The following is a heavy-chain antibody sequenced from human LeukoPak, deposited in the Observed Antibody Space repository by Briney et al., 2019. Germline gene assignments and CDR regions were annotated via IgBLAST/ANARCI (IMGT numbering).Heavy chain of an antibody. CDR3: ARGDSSGWYGVDY. Sequence: ASVKGSCKGSGYTFTSYDINWVRQATGQGLEWMGWMNPNSGNTGYAQKFQGRVTMTRSTSISTAYMELSSLRFEDTAVYYCARGDSSGWYGVDYWGQGTLVTVSS. D-gene: IGHD6-19*01. CDR2: MNPNSGNT. J-gene: IGHJ4*02. CDR1: GYTFTSYD. V-gene: IGHV1-8*01.